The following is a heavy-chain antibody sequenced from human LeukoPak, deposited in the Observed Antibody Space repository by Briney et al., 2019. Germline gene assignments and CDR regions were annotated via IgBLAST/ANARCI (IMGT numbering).Heavy chain of an antibody. CDR1: GGSISGSSYY. D-gene: IGHD6-13*01. CDR3: ARRRDGLAAGGGVDY. CDR2: IYYSGST. V-gene: IGHV4-39*01. J-gene: IGHJ4*02. Sequence: PSETLSLTCTVSGGSISGSSYYWGWIRQPPGKGLEWIGNIYYSGSTYYNPSLKSRVTISVDTSKNQFSLKLSSVTAADTAVYYCARRRDGLAAGGGVDYWGQGTLVTVSS.